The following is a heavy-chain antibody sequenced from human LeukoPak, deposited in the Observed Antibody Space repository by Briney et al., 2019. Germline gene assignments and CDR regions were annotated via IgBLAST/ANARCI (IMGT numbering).Heavy chain of an antibody. CDR1: GYTFTSYA. V-gene: IGHV1-3*01. Sequence: ASVKVSCKASGYTFTSYAMHWVRQAPGQRLGWMGWIKAGKGNTKYSQKFQGRVTITRDTSASTAYMELSSLRSEDTAVYYCARVIYPSPPQYDFWSGTFDYWGQGTLVTVSS. CDR2: IKAGKGNT. CDR3: ARVIYPSPPQYDFWSGTFDY. D-gene: IGHD3-3*01. J-gene: IGHJ4*02.